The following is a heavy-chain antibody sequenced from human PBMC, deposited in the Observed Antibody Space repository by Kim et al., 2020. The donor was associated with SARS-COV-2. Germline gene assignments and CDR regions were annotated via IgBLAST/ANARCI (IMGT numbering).Heavy chain of an antibody. D-gene: IGHD3-10*01. CDR1: GFSVTDAW. CDR3: TTDGEQMWLGTQPLRLSLLNWTAP. V-gene: IGHV3-15*01. Sequence: GGSLRLSCVASGFSVTDAWMNWIRQTPGKGLEWIARIKSEIDGGATDYAAPGKGRFTISRDESDNSINLHMTNLRPEDTAMYYCTTDGEQMWLGTQPLRLSLLNWTAPWGQGTPVTVSS. CDR2: IKSEIDGGAT. J-gene: IGHJ5*02.